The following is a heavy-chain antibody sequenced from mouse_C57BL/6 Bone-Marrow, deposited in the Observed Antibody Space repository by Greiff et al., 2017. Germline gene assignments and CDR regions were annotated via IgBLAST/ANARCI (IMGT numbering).Heavy chain of an antibody. CDR2: IDPENGDT. V-gene: IGHV14-4*01. Sequence: VKLQQSGAELVRPGASVKLSCTASGFNIKDDYMHWVKQRPEQGLEWIGWIDPENGDTEYASKFQGKATITVDKSSNTAYLQLSSLTSEDTAVEYGTRIAYWGQGTLVTVSA. J-gene: IGHJ3*01. CDR3: TRIAY. CDR1: GFNIKDDY.